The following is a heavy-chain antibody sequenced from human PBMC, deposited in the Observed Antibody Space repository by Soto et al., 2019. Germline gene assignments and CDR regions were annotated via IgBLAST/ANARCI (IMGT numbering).Heavy chain of an antibody. Sequence: GGSLRLSCAASGFTFSSYEMNWVRQAPGKGLEWVSYISSSGSTIYYADSVKGRFTISRDNAKNSLYLQMNSLRAEDTAAYYFWRQDRVATAIVAVDYWGQGTLVTVSS. CDR3: WRQDRVATAIVAVDY. V-gene: IGHV3-48*03. D-gene: IGHD5-18*01. CDR2: ISSSGSTI. J-gene: IGHJ4*02. CDR1: GFTFSSYE.